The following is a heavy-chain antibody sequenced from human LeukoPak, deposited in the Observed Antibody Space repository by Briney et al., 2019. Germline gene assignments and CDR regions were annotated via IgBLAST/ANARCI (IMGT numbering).Heavy chain of an antibody. CDR2: ISYDGSNK. J-gene: IGHJ4*02. CDR1: GFAYSKYG. Sequence: GKSLRLSCEVSGFAYSKYGMHWVRQAPGKGLEWVAVISYDGSNKYYADSVKGRFTISRDNSKNTLYLQMNSLRAEDTAVYYCARGIVVVPAAPDYWGQGTLVTVSS. D-gene: IGHD2-2*01. CDR3: ARGIVVVPAAPDY. V-gene: IGHV3-30*19.